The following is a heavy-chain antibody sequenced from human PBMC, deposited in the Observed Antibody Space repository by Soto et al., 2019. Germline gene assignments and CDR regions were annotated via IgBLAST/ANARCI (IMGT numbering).Heavy chain of an antibody. Sequence: QVQLVESGGGVVQPGRSLRLSCAASGFTFSGLGMHWVRQAPGKGLEWVAVIRYDGSNIYCADAVQGRFTISRDNSKDTLYLQMNSLTADAIALYYCAIDGVGHTPCFGHFDYWGQGTLVTGSS. V-gene: IGHV3-33*01. CDR2: IRYDGSNI. CDR3: AIDGVGHTPCFGHFDY. CDR1: GFTFSGLG. J-gene: IGHJ4*02. D-gene: IGHD3-3*01.